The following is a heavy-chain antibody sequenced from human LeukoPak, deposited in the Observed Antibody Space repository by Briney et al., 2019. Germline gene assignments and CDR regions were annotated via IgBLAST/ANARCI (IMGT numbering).Heavy chain of an antibody. D-gene: IGHD4-17*01. CDR1: GYAFTDYY. CDR2: IDPEDGKT. Sequence: GATVKISCKPSGYAFTDYYIHWVQQAPGKGLEWLGRIDPEDGKTVYAEKLQGRFIITADRSTDIAYMELSSLRSEDTAVYYCVWTTVTTDYWGQGTLVTVSS. CDR3: VWTTVTTDY. J-gene: IGHJ4*02. V-gene: IGHV1-69-2*01.